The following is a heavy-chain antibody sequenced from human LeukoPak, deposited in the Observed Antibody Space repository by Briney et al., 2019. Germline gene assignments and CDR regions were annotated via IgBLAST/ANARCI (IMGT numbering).Heavy chain of an antibody. CDR1: GGSISSYY. CDR3: ARQIIAAGKNYYGMEV. D-gene: IGHD6-13*01. Sequence: SEILSLTCTVSGGSISSYYWTWIRQPAGKGLEWIGRIYTSGSTNYNPSLKSRVTMSVDTSNNQSSLNLSSVTAADTAVYYCARQIIAAGKNYYGMEVWGQGTTVTVSS. V-gene: IGHV4-4*07. J-gene: IGHJ6*02. CDR2: IYTSGST.